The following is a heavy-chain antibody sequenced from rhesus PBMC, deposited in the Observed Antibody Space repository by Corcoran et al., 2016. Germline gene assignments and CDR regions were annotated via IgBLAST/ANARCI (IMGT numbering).Heavy chain of an antibody. Sequence: QVTLKESGPALVKPTQTLTLTCTFSGFSLRTRGMGVGWIRQPPRKTLEWLAHIYWNDDKYYSTSLKSRLTISKDTSKNQVVLTMTNMDPVDTATYYCARRGASSGWYYFDYWGQGVLVTVSS. CDR2: IYWNDDK. V-gene: IGHV2-1*01. CDR1: GFSLRTRGMG. CDR3: ARRGASSGWYYFDY. D-gene: IGHD6-31*01. J-gene: IGHJ4*01.